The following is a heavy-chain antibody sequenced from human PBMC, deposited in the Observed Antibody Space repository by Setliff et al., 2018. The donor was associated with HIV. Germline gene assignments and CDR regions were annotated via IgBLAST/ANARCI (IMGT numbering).Heavy chain of an antibody. Sequence: SETLSLTCSVSGGSISSYYWSWIRQPPGKGLEWIGYIYYGGNTDYNPSLKSRVSISVDTSQNQFSLRLSSVTAADTAVYYCARGTRAVVGTWFDPWGQGSLVTVSS. CDR1: GGSISSYY. CDR3: ARGTRAVVGTWFDP. CDR2: IYYGGNT. V-gene: IGHV4-59*01. D-gene: IGHD6-19*01. J-gene: IGHJ5*02.